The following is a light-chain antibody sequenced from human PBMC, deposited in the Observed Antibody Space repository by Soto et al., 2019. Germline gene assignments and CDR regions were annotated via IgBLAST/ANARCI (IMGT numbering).Light chain of an antibody. CDR2: KAS. CDR3: QQYNRYSWS. J-gene: IGKJ1*01. CDR1: QSISSW. V-gene: IGKV1-5*03. Sequence: DIQMTQSPSTLSASVGDRVTITCRASQSISSWLAWYQQKPGKAPKLLIYKASSVESGFPSRFSGSGSGTEFTLTISSLRPDDLATYYCQQYNRYSWSFGEGTKVEIK.